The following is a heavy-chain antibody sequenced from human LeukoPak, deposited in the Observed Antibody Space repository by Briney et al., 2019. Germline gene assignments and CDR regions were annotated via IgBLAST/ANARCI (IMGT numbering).Heavy chain of an antibody. CDR2: IYHSGSI. J-gene: IGHJ4*02. CDR3: ARVGGTLVRDKFDY. Sequence: SETLSLTCTVSGYSISSDYYWGWIRQPPGKGLEWIGNIYHSGSIYYNPSLKSRVTMSVDTSKNQFSLRLSSVTAADTAVYYCARVGGTLVRDKFDYWGQGTLVTVSS. CDR1: GYSISSDYY. D-gene: IGHD3-10*01. V-gene: IGHV4-38-2*02.